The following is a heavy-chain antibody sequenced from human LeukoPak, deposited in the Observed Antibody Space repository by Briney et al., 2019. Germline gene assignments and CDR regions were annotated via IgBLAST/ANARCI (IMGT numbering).Heavy chain of an antibody. Sequence: SETLSLTCTVSGGSISSSSYYWGWIRQPPGKGLEWIGSIYYSGSTYYNPSLKSRVPISVDTSKNQFPLKLSSVTAADTAVYYCARDMRQLVPYYFDYWGQGTLVTVSS. J-gene: IGHJ4*02. V-gene: IGHV4-39*06. CDR1: GGSISSSSYY. D-gene: IGHD6-13*01. CDR3: ARDMRQLVPYYFDY. CDR2: IYYSGST.